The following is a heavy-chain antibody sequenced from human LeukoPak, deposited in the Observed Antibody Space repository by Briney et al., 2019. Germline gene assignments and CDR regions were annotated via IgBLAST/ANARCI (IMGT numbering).Heavy chain of an antibody. J-gene: IGHJ5*02. CDR2: ISPYSGET. CDR3: ARESLEWFDP. V-gene: IGHV1-18*01. D-gene: IGHD1-1*01. Sequence: ASVNVSCRASGYIFTNYGISWVRQAAGQGLEWMGWISPYSGETHYAQNLQGRVTMTTDTSANTIYMELRNLRSDDTAVYYCARESLEWFDPWGQGTLVTVSS. CDR1: GYIFTNYG.